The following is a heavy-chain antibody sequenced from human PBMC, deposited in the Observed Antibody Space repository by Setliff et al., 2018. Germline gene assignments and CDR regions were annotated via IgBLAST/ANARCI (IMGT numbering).Heavy chain of an antibody. CDR1: GYTFTNYG. D-gene: IGHD2-8*02. V-gene: IGHV1-18*01. CDR3: SSYNVLATAHDF. Sequence: ASVKVSCKAFGYTFTNYGISWVRQAPGQGLEWMGWISTYNGKTDYAQNLQGRVTMTIDTSTSTAYMELRSLRSDDTAVYYCSSYNVLATAHDFWGRGTLFTGSS. CDR2: ISTYNGKT. J-gene: IGHJ4*02.